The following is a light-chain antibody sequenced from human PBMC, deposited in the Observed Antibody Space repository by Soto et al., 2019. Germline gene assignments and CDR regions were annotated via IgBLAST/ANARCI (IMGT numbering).Light chain of an antibody. CDR3: QAWDNSLL. Sequence: SYELTEPPSVSVSPGQTASITCSGDKLGDKYACWYQQKPGQSPVLVIYQDSKRPSGIPERFSGSNSGNTATLTISGTQAMDEADYYCQAWDNSLLFGGGTQLTVL. CDR1: KLGDKY. J-gene: IGLJ2*01. CDR2: QDS. V-gene: IGLV3-1*01.